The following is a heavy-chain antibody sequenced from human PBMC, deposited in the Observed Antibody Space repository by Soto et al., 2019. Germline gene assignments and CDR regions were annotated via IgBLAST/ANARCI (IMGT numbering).Heavy chain of an antibody. Sequence: SETLSLTCAVYGGSFSGYYWSWIRQPPVKVLEWIGEINHSGSTNYNPSLKSRVTISVDTSKNQFSLKLSSVTAADTAVYYCAHRGRWLHAFDYWGQGTPVTAPQ. V-gene: IGHV4-34*01. CDR2: INHSGST. CDR1: GGSFSGYY. D-gene: IGHD5-12*01. J-gene: IGHJ4*02. CDR3: AHRGRWLHAFDY.